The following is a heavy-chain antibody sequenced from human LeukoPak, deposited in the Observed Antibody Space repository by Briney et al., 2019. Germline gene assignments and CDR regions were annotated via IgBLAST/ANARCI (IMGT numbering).Heavy chain of an antibody. CDR1: GYTFTGYY. Sequence: ASVKVSCKASGYTFTGYYMHWVRQAPGQGREWVGWINPNSGGTNYAQKFQGRVTMTRDTSISTAYMELSRLRSDDTAVYYCARGYGDLANWFDPWGQGTLVTVSS. CDR3: ARGYGDLANWFDP. CDR2: INPNSGGT. J-gene: IGHJ5*02. V-gene: IGHV1-2*02. D-gene: IGHD4-17*01.